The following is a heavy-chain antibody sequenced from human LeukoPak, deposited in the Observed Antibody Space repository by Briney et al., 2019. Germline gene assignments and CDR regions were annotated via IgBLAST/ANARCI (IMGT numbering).Heavy chain of an antibody. Sequence: SVTVSCKASGGTFSSYAISWVRQAPGQGLEWMGRIIPILGIANYAQKFQGRVTMTRNSSISTAYMELSSLRSEDTAVYYCARGSYYDSSGYYCWGQGTLVTVSS. CDR2: IIPILGIA. J-gene: IGHJ4*02. V-gene: IGHV1-69*04. D-gene: IGHD3-22*01. CDR1: GGTFSSYA. CDR3: ARGSYYDSSGYYC.